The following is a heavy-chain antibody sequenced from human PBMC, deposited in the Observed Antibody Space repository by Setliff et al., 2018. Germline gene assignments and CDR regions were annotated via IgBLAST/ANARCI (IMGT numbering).Heavy chain of an antibody. V-gene: IGHV3-23*01. Sequence: GESLRLSCVASTFTFTKYAVTWVRQAPGKGLEWVSSIHVSGGSTYYADSVKDRFTISRDNSRNTLYLQMNSLRAEDTASYYCARDPNGDYVGAFDPWGQGILVTVSS. CDR3: ARDPNGDYVGAFDP. CDR2: IHVSGGST. J-gene: IGHJ5*02. CDR1: TFTFTKYA. D-gene: IGHD4-17*01.